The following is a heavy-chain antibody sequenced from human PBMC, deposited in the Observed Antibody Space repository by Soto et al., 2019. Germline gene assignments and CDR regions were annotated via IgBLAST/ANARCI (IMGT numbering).Heavy chain of an antibody. V-gene: IGHV3-30-3*01. CDR3: ARETGYSSSFPFDY. CDR1: GFSFSRYA. J-gene: IGHJ4*02. Sequence: GSLRLSCAASGFSFSRYAMHCVRQAPGKGLEWVAVISYDGSNKYYAYSVNGRFTITRDNSKITRYLQMNSPRAEDTAVYYCARETGYSSSFPFDYWGQGTLVTVSS. CDR2: ISYDGSNK. D-gene: IGHD6-13*01.